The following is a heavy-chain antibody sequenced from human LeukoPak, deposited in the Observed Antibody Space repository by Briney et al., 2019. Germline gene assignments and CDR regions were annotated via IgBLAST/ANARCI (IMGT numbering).Heavy chain of an antibody. CDR1: GFTFSNYA. J-gene: IGHJ4*02. D-gene: IGHD2-2*01. CDR3: ARDPQPTIVVVPAAIDY. Sequence: PGGSLRLSCAASGFTFSNYAMSWVRKAPGKGLEWVSSISVGGGVTYYSDSVKGRFTISRDDSKSTLYLQMSSLRAEDTAVYYCARDPQPTIVVVPAAIDYWGQGTLVTVSS. V-gene: IGHV3-23*01. CDR2: ISVGGGVT.